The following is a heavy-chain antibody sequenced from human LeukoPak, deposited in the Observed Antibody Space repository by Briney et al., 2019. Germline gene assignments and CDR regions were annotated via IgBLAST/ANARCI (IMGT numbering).Heavy chain of an antibody. CDR3: ARAHKLLPQPPVS. V-gene: IGHV1-18*01. Sequence: ASVKVSCKASGYTFTSYGVSWVRQAPGQGLEWMGWISAYNGNTNYAQKLQGRVTMTTDASTSTAYMELRSLRSDDTAVYYCARAHKLLPQPPVSWGQGTLVTVSS. J-gene: IGHJ5*02. D-gene: IGHD2-2*01. CDR2: ISAYNGNT. CDR1: GYTFTSYG.